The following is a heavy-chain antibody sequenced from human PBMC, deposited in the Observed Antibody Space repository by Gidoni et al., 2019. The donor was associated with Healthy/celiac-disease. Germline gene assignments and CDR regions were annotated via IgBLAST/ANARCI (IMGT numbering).Heavy chain of an antibody. Sequence: EVQLLESGGGLVQPGGSLRLSCAASGFTFSSYALSWVRQAPGKGLEWVSAISGSGGSTYYADSVKGRFTISRDNSKNTLYLQMNSLRAEDTAVYYCAKDREASMATPSKYGMDVWGQGTTVTVSS. CDR1: GFTFSSYA. D-gene: IGHD5-12*01. V-gene: IGHV3-23*01. CDR2: ISGSGGST. CDR3: AKDREASMATPSKYGMDV. J-gene: IGHJ6*02.